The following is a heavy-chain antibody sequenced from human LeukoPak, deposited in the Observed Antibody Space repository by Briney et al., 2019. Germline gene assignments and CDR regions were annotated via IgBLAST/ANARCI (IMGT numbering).Heavy chain of an antibody. CDR3: AREQYFYESSGYYYRSGMDV. CDR1: GFTFSSYS. V-gene: IGHV3-48*04. Sequence: GGSLRLSCAASGFTFSSYSMNWVRQAPGKGLEWVSYISSSGSITYYADSVSGRFTFSRDNAKNSLYLQMNSLGAEDTAVYYCAREQYFYESSGYYYRSGMDVWGQGTTVTVSS. CDR2: ISSSGSIT. D-gene: IGHD3-22*01. J-gene: IGHJ6*02.